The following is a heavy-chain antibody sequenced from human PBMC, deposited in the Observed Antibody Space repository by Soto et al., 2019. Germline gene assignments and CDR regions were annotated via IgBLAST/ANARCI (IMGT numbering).Heavy chain of an antibody. J-gene: IGHJ6*02. Sequence: GGSLRLSCAAPGFTFSDYYMSWIRQAPGKGLEWVSYISSSSSYTNYADSVKGRFTISRDNAKNSLYLQMNSLRAEDTAVYYCAREHVYCSSTSCYLYGMDVWGQGTTVTISS. CDR3: AREHVYCSSTSCYLYGMDV. D-gene: IGHD2-2*01. V-gene: IGHV3-11*06. CDR2: ISSSSSYT. CDR1: GFTFSDYY.